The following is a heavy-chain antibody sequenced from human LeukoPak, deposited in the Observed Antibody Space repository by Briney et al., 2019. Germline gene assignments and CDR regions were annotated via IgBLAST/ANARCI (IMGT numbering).Heavy chain of an antibody. CDR3: AHKGSSWYVGFFDY. D-gene: IGHD6-13*01. V-gene: IGHV2-5*01. CDR1: GFSLSTSGVG. CDR2: IYWNDDK. J-gene: IGHJ4*02. Sequence: QSGPTLVKPTQTLTLTCTFSGFSLSTSGVGVGWIRQPPGKALEWLALIYWNDDKRYSPSLKSRLTITKDTSKNQVVLTMTNMDPVDTATYYCAHKGSSWYVGFFDYWGQGTLVTVSS.